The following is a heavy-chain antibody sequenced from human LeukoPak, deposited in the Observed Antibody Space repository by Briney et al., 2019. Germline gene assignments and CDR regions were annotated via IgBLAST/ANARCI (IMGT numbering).Heavy chain of an antibody. D-gene: IGHD6-19*01. J-gene: IGHJ4*02. V-gene: IGHV3-30*18. CDR2: ISYDGSNK. CDR3: AKKEGSGWLYFDY. CDR1: GFTFSSYG. Sequence: GGSLRLSCAASGFTFSSYGMHWVRPAPGKGLEWVAVISYDGSNKYYADSVKGRFTISRDNSKNTLYLQMNSLRAEDTAVYYCAKKEGSGWLYFDYWGQGTLVTVSS.